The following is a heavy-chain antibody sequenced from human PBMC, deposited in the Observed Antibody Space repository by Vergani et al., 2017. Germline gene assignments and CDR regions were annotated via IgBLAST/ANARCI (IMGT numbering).Heavy chain of an antibody. D-gene: IGHD4-17*01. J-gene: IGHJ3*02. V-gene: IGHV4-61*02. Sequence: QVQLQESGPGLVKPSQTLALTCTVSGGSISSGSYYWSWIRQPAGKGLEWIGRIYTSGSTNYNPSLKSRVTISVDTSKNQFSLKLSSVTAADTAVYYCARATVDAFDIGGQGTMVTVSS. CDR3: ARATVDAFDI. CDR2: IYTSGST. CDR1: GGSISSGSYY.